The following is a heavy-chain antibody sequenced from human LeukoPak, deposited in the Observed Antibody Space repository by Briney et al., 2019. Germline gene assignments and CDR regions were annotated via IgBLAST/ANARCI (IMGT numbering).Heavy chain of an antibody. CDR1: RFTFSTYW. CDR2: INQDGSEK. CDR3: ATRYSSSDF. V-gene: IGHV3-7*03. Sequence: PGGSLRLSCNASRFTFSTYWMTWVRQAPGKGLEWVANINQDGSEKYYVVSVKGRFTVSRDNAKNSMYLQMNSLRAEDTAVYYCATRYSSSDFWGQGTLVTVSS. J-gene: IGHJ4*02. D-gene: IGHD6-13*01.